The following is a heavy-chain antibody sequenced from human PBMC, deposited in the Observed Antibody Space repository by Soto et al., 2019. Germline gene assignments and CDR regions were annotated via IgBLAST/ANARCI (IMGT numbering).Heavy chain of an antibody. CDR1: GGSISSGGYS. J-gene: IGHJ4*02. CDR2: TYHSGST. V-gene: IGHV4-30-2*01. CDR3: ARGPPLGY. Sequence: PSETLSLTCAVSGGSISSGGYSWSWIRQPPGKGLEWIGYTYHSGSTYYNPSLKSRVTISVDRSKNQFSLKLSSVTAADTAVYYCARGPPLGYWGQGILVTVSS.